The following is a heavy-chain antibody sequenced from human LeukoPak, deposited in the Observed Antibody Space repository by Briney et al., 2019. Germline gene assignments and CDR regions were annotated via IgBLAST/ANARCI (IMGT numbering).Heavy chain of an antibody. V-gene: IGHV4-31*03. CDR2: IYYSGST. Sequence: SETLSLTCTVSGGSISSGGYYWSWIRQHPGKGLEWNGYIYYSGSTYYNPSLKSRVTISVDTSRNQFSLKLSSVTAADTAVYYCARVFNDFWSGSASLDYWGQGTLVTVSS. J-gene: IGHJ4*02. CDR1: GGSISSGGYY. CDR3: ARVFNDFWSGSASLDY. D-gene: IGHD3-3*01.